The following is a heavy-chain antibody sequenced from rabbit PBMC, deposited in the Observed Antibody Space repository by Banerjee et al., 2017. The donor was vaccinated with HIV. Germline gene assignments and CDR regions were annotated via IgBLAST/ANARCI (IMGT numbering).Heavy chain of an antibody. V-gene: IGHV1S45*01. D-gene: IGHD7-1*01. Sequence: QEQLVESGGDLVKPEGSLTLTCTASGFSFSNKYVMCWVRQAPGKGLEWIGCIYGGNSGNTYYASWAKGRFTLSKTSSTTVTLQMTSLTAADTATYFCARDYAGYSLFQLWGQGTLVTVS. CDR3: ARDYAGYSLFQL. J-gene: IGHJ3*01. CDR2: IYGGNSGNT. CDR1: GFSFSNKYV.